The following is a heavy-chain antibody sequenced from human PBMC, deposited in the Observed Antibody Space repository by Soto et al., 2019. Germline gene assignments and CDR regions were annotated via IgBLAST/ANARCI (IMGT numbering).Heavy chain of an antibody. Sequence: SVKVSCKASGGTFSSSVISWVRQAPGQGLEWMGGIIPFFGTAKYAQNFQGRVTITADESASTTYMELSSLRSEDTAVYYCAVDCSGVTCFSNFWGQGTLVTVSS. CDR1: GGTFSSSV. V-gene: IGHV1-69*13. CDR3: AVDCSGVTCFSNF. D-gene: IGHD2-15*01. J-gene: IGHJ4*02. CDR2: IIPFFGTA.